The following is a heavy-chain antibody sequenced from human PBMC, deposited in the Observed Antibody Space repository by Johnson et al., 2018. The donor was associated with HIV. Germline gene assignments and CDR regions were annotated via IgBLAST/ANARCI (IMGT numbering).Heavy chain of an antibody. CDR1: AFTFNTYG. D-gene: IGHD1-26*01. V-gene: IGHV3-30*02. J-gene: IGHJ3*01. Sequence: QVQLVESGGGVVQPGGSLRLSCAASAFTFNTYGMDWVRQAPGKGLEWVAFIRYDGSNKYYADSVKGRFTVSRDNSKNPLYLQMKSLRPEDTAVYYCAKESKWESRTPHAFDLWGQGTMVTVSS. CDR2: IRYDGSNK. CDR3: AKESKWESRTPHAFDL.